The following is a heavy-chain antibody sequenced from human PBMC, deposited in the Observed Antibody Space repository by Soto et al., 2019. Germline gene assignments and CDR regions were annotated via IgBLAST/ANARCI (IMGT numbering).Heavy chain of an antibody. Sequence: NVSRKPSGYPFLRYGITWVRQAPGQGLEWMGWISAYNDYTIYAQKLQGRVTMTKDTSTRIVYMELRGLKSDDTAVYYCARGGYYDNSWGKLSHYGLDVWG. J-gene: IGHJ6*02. CDR1: GYPFLRYG. CDR3: ARGGYYDNSWGKLSHYGLDV. CDR2: ISAYNDYT. D-gene: IGHD3-16*01. V-gene: IGHV1-18*01.